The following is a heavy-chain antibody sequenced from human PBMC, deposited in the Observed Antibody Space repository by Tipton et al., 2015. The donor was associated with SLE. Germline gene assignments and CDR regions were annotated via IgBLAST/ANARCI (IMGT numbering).Heavy chain of an antibody. J-gene: IGHJ4*02. CDR1: GYNFTNYW. D-gene: IGHD3-3*01. CDR3: ARSFGAVPYYFDS. V-gene: IGHV5-51*03. Sequence: QLVQSGAEVKKPGESLKISCKGSGYNFTNYWIAWVRQMPGKGLEWMGIIYPGDSATRYSPSFQGQVTISADKSISTAYLQWSSLKASDTAMYFCARSFGAVPYYFDSWGQGTLVTVSS. CDR2: IYPGDSAT.